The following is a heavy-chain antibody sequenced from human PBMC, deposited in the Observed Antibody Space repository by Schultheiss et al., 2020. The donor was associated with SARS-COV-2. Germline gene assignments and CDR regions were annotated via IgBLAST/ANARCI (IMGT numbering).Heavy chain of an antibody. J-gene: IGHJ4*02. CDR3: ARDEIRGSGAYDY. D-gene: IGHD3-10*01. Sequence: GGSLRLSCAASGFTFDDYAMHWVRQAPGKGLEWVSGINSDGSSTSYADSVKGRFTISRDNSKNTLYLQMNSLRAEDTAVYYCARDEIRGSGAYDYWGQGTLVTAPQ. V-gene: IGHV3-74*01. CDR2: INSDGSST. CDR1: GFTFDDYA.